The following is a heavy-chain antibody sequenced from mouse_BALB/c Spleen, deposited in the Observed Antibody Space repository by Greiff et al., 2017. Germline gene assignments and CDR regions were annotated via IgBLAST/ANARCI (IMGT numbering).Heavy chain of an antibody. CDR1: GFTFSSYA. D-gene: IGHD2-1*01. Sequence: DVKLVESGGGLVKPGGSLKLSCAASGFTFSSYAMSWVRQTPEKRLEWVASISSGGSTYYPDSVKGRFTISRDNARNILYLQMSSLRSEDTAMYYCAREIYYGLNFDYWGQGTTLTVSS. V-gene: IGHV5-6-5*01. J-gene: IGHJ2*01. CDR3: AREIYYGLNFDY. CDR2: ISSGGST.